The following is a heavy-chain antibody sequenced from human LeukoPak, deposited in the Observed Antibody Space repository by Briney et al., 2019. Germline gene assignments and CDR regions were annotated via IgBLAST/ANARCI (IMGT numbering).Heavy chain of an antibody. V-gene: IGHV3-48*03. CDR3: ARGPTVIDY. CDR1: GFTFSSYE. J-gene: IGHJ4*02. CDR2: IGSGGSSM. Sequence: GGSLRLSCAASGFTFSSYEMNWVRQAPGRGLEWASYIGSGGSSMYYADSVKGRFSISRDNANDLLYLQMNSLRAEDTAVYYCARGPTVIDYWGQGTLVTVSS. D-gene: IGHD4-11*01.